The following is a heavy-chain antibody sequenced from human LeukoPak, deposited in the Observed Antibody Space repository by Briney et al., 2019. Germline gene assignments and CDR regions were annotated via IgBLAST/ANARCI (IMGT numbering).Heavy chain of an antibody. V-gene: IGHV3-23*01. D-gene: IGHD5-12*01. Sequence: PGGSLRLSCAASGFTFSSYWMHWVRQAPGKGLEWVSVISGSGDSTYYADSVEGRCTISRDNSKDALYLQMNSLRAEDTAVYYCARVGYSGYDYDYWSQGTLVTVSS. J-gene: IGHJ4*02. CDR1: GFTFSSYW. CDR2: ISGSGDST. CDR3: ARVGYSGYDYDY.